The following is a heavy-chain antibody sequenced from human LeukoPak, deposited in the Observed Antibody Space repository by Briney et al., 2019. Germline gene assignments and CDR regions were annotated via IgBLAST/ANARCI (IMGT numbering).Heavy chain of an antibody. D-gene: IGHD1-1*01. V-gene: IGHV3-49*03. J-gene: IGHJ5*02. CDR2: IRIKPYGATT. Sequence: GGSLRLSCTTFGFTFGDYAMSWFRQAPGKGLEWVAFIRIKPYGATTEYAASVKGRFTISRDDSKTIAYLQMNSLKSEDTAVYYCARGVPGATWFDPWGQGTQVTVSS. CDR1: GFTFGDYA. CDR3: ARGVPGATWFDP.